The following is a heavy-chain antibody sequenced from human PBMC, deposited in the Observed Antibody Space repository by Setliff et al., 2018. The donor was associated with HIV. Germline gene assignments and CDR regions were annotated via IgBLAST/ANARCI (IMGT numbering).Heavy chain of an antibody. Sequence: GASVKVSCKASGYIFSNYAMNWVRQAPGQGLEWMGWINTNTGNTTYAQGFTGRFVFSLDTSVSTAYLQTSSLKAEDTAVYYCARARWNHVSPLYYSDFWGQGTLVTVSS. J-gene: IGHJ4*02. CDR3: ARARWNHVSPLYYSDF. CDR2: INTNTGNT. D-gene: IGHD3-10*01. V-gene: IGHV7-4-1*02. CDR1: GYIFSNYA.